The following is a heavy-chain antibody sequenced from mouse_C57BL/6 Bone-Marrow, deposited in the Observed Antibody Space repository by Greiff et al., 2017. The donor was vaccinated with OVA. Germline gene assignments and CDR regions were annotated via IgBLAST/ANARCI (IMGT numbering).Heavy chain of an antibody. CDR2: IDPEDGET. CDR1: GFNIKDYY. D-gene: IGHD1-1*01. CDR3: ARYYGSSYPWYFDV. J-gene: IGHJ1*03. V-gene: IGHV14-2*01. Sequence: VQLKESGAELVKPGASVKLSCTASGFNIKDYYMHWVKQRTEQGLEWIGRIDPEDGETKYAPKFQGKATITADPSSNTAYLQLSSLTSEDTAVYYCARYYGSSYPWYFDVWGTGTTVTVSS.